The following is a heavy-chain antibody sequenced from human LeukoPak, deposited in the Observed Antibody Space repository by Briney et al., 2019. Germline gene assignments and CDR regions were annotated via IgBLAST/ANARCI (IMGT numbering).Heavy chain of an antibody. Sequence: GGSLRLSCVASGVTINIHWMSWVRQAPGKGLEWVANIKEDGSEKYYVDSVKGRFTVSRDNAKNSLYLQMNSLRAEDTAVYYCARPRNRVYDYWGQGTLVIVSS. CDR3: ARPRNRVYDY. CDR1: GVTINIHW. J-gene: IGHJ4*02. CDR2: IKEDGSEK. D-gene: IGHD4-11*01. V-gene: IGHV3-7*04.